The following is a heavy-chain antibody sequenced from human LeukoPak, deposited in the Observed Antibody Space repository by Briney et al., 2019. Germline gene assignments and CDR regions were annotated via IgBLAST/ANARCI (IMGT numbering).Heavy chain of an antibody. D-gene: IGHD6-19*01. CDR1: GDSVSSNSAA. J-gene: IGHJ3*01. Sequence: SQTLSLTCAIYGDSVSSNSAAWNWIRQSPSRGLEWLGRTYYRSKWYNDYAVSVKSRITINPDTSKNQFSLQLNSVTPEDTAVYYCARDETLSGYSSGWYLGLWGQGTMVTVSS. V-gene: IGHV6-1*01. CDR2: TYYRSKWYN. CDR3: ARDETLSGYSSGWYLGL.